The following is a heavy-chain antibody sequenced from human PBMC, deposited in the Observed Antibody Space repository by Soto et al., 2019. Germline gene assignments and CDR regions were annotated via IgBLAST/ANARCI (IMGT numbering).Heavy chain of an antibody. CDR2: IREDGGEK. CDR1: GLTFSSYW. D-gene: IGHD3-10*01. CDR3: ARGEANGDDP. Sequence: EEQLVESGGGLVQPGGSLSLSCAASGLTFSSYWMTWVRQAPGKGLEWVANIREDGGEKNYVDSVKGRFTISRDNAKNSLHLHMPSLRVEDTAVYYCARGEANGDDPWGQGTLVTVSS. V-gene: IGHV3-7*01. J-gene: IGHJ5*02.